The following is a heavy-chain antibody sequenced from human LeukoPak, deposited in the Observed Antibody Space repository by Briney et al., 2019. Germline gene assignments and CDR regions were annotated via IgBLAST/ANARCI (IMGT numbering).Heavy chain of an antibody. CDR1: GFSLSISG. CDR2: ISSSSDLM. CDR3: ARVLRGLYNGGD. Sequence: GGSLRLSCEASGFSLSISGMNWVRQAPGKGLEWVSYISSSSDLMSYVASVKGRFTVSRDNAKNSLFLQMNSLRDEDTAVYYCARVLRGLYNGGDWGQGTLVTVSS. J-gene: IGHJ4*02. D-gene: IGHD3-10*01. V-gene: IGHV3-48*02.